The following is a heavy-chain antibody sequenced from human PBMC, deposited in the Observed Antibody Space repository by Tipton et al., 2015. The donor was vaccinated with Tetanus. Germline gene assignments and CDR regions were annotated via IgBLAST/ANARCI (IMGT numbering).Heavy chain of an antibody. CDR1: GDSISGYY. V-gene: IGHV4-59*08. D-gene: IGHD1-26*01. J-gene: IGHJ3*01. CDR2: IHHSWST. Sequence: TLSLTCTVSGDSISGYYWSWVRQAPEKGLEWIGYIHHSWSTNYNPSLNSRITISTDTSKNQLSLTVRSVTAADTVVYYCARHEGVGIVGSYFDVWGHGTMVTVSA. CDR3: ARHEGVGIVGSYFDV.